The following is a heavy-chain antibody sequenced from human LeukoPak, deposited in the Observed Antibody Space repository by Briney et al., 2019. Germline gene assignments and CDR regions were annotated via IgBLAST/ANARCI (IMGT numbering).Heavy chain of an antibody. CDR1: GGSISSSSYY. Sequence: SETLSLTCTVSGGSISSSSYYWGWIRQPPGKGLEWIGSIYYSGSTYYNPSLKSRVTISVDTSKNQFSLKLSSVTAADTAVYYCARGAKITIFGVARRSYFDYWGQGTLVTVSS. J-gene: IGHJ4*02. CDR2: IYYSGST. D-gene: IGHD3-3*01. V-gene: IGHV4-39*07. CDR3: ARGAKITIFGVARRSYFDY.